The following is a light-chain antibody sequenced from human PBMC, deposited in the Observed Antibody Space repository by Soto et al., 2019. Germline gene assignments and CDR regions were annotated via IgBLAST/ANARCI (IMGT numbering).Light chain of an antibody. CDR1: KLGDGV. CDR3: QTWDSEAVI. V-gene: IGLV3-1*01. CDR2: EDR. Sequence: SYELSQPPSVSVSPGQTASISCSGDKLGDGVVCGDQLKPGQSPQLVIYEDRKRPAGIAERFSGSNSGNTATLTIDGTQGMDEADYYCQTWDSEAVIFGGATK. J-gene: IGLJ2*01.